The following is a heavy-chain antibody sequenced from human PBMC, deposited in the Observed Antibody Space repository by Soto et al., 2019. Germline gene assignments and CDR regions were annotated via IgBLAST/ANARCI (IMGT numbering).Heavy chain of an antibody. D-gene: IGHD4-17*01. V-gene: IGHV4-59*12. J-gene: IGHJ6*02. CDR2: IYYTGST. Sequence: PSDTLSLTFTVSGGSISSYYWSWIRQPPGKGLEWIGYIYYTGSTNYNPSLKSRVTISVDTSKNQFSLNLSSVTAADTAVYYCASYPPDYGDYGVPYYYGMDVWGQGTTVTVSS. CDR3: ASYPPDYGDYGVPYYYGMDV. CDR1: GGSISSYY.